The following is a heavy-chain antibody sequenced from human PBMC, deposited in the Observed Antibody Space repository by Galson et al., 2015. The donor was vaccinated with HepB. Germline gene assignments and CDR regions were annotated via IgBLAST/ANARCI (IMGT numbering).Heavy chain of an antibody. CDR1: GYSFTSHW. CDR2: IDPSDSYA. J-gene: IGHJ5*02. V-gene: IGHV5-10-1*01. D-gene: IGHD3-3*01. Sequence: QSGAEVKKPGESLRISCKGSGYSFTSHWISWVRQMPGKGLEWMGRIDPSDSYADYSPSYQGHVTISADKSISTVYLQWSSLKASDTAIYYCARHGVGPTISVGWFDPWGQGTLVTVSS. CDR3: ARHGVGPTISVGWFDP.